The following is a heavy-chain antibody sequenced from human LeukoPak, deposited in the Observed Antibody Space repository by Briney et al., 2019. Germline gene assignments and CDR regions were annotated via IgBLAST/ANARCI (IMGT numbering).Heavy chain of an antibody. V-gene: IGHV1-18*01. D-gene: IGHD3-22*01. CDR1: GYTFTSYG. CDR2: ISAYNGNT. Sequence: ASVKVSCKASGYTFTSYGISWVRQAPGQGLEWMGWISAYNGNTNYAQKLQGRVTMTTDTSTSTAYMELRSLRSDDTAVYYCARGITMIVVADAFDIWGQGTMVTVSS. CDR3: ARGITMIVVADAFDI. J-gene: IGHJ3*02.